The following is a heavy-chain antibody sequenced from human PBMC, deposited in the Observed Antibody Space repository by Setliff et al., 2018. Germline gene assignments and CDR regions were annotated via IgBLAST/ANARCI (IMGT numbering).Heavy chain of an antibody. V-gene: IGHV4-59*11. CDR2: IHFSGTT. CDR3: ARGGTYRYFDY. J-gene: IGHJ4*02. CDR1: DGSSSSHY. Sequence: KTSETLSLTCTVSDGSSSSHYWSWIRQPPGKGLEWIGYIHFSGTTNYNPSLESRVTLSLDTSKNQFSLKLSSVTAADTAIYYCARGGTYRYFDYWGQGTLVTVSS.